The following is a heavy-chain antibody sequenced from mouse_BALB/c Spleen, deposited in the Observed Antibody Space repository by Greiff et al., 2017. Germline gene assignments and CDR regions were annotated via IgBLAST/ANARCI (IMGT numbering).Heavy chain of an antibody. CDR2: IDPANGNT. J-gene: IGHJ3*01. Sequence: EVQLQESGAELVKPGASVKLSCTASGFNIKDTYMHWVKQRPEQGLEWIGRIDPANGNTKYDPKFQGKATITADTSSNTAYLQLSSLTSEDTAVYYCASLYDYDRPFAYWGQGTLVTVSA. CDR1: GFNIKDTY. V-gene: IGHV14-3*02. CDR3: ASLYDYDRPFAY. D-gene: IGHD2-4*01.